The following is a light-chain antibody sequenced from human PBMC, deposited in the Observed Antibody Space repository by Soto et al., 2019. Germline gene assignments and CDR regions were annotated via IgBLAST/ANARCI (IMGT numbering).Light chain of an antibody. CDR2: EVR. CDR1: SSDVGGYNY. CDR3: TSFSSSTNTLGV. Sequence: QSVLTQPASVSGSPGQSITISCTGTSSDVGGYNYVSWYQQYPGKAPKLIIFEVRNRPSGVSNRFSGSKSGNTASLTISGLQAEDEADYYCTSFSSSTNTLGVFGGGTKLTVL. V-gene: IGLV2-14*01. J-gene: IGLJ3*02.